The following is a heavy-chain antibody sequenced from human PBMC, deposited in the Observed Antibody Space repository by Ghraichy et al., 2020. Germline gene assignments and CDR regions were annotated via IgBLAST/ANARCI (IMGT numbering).Heavy chain of an antibody. J-gene: IGHJ3*02. V-gene: IGHV1-18*01. CDR3: ARDFPYASIVVVPAAYHRSYAFDI. CDR2: ISAYNGNT. CDR1: GYTFTSYG. Sequence: ASVKVSCKASGYTFTSYGISWVRQAPGQGLEWMGWISAYNGNTNYAQKLQGRVTMTTDTSTSTAYMELRSLRSDDTAVYYCARDFPYASIVVVPAAYHRSYAFDIWGQGTMVTVSS. D-gene: IGHD2-2*01.